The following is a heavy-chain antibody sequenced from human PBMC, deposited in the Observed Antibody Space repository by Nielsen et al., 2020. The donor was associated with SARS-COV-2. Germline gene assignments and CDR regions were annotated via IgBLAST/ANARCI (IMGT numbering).Heavy chain of an antibody. Sequence: SETLSLTCTVSGGSIITGSNYWNWIRQHPGKGLEWIGYIHYSGSTYYTPSLKSRVTMSVDTSKNQFSLELSSVTAADTAIYYCARDRPYNWDYVRTFDIWGQGTMVTVSS. CDR2: IHYSGST. D-gene: IGHD1-7*01. CDR1: GGSIITGSNY. V-gene: IGHV4-31*03. J-gene: IGHJ3*02. CDR3: ARDRPYNWDYVRTFDI.